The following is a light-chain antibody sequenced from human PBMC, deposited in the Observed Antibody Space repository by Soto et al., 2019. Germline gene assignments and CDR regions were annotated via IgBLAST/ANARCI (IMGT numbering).Light chain of an antibody. CDR2: DVT. CDR3: SSYTTSNTRQIV. Sequence: QSALTQPASVSGSPGQSITISCTGTSSGVGGYNYVSWYQHHPGKAPKLIIYDVTNRPSGVSNPFSGSKSGNTASLTISGLQPEDEADYYCSSYTTSNTRQIVFGTGTKVTV. CDR1: SSGVGGYNY. J-gene: IGLJ1*01. V-gene: IGLV2-14*03.